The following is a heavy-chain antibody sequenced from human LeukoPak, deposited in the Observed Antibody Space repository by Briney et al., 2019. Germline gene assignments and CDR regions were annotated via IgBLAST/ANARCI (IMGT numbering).Heavy chain of an antibody. CDR2: ISGSGGST. CDR1: GFTFSSYA. CDR3: ARGISYDFWSGYYPSFFDY. J-gene: IGHJ4*02. D-gene: IGHD3-3*01. V-gene: IGHV3-23*01. Sequence: PGGSLRLSCAASGFTFSSYAMSWVRQAPGKGLEWVSAISGSGGSTYYADSVKGRFTISRDNAKNSLYLQMNSLRAEDTAVYYCARGISYDFWSGYYPSFFDYWGQGTLVTVSS.